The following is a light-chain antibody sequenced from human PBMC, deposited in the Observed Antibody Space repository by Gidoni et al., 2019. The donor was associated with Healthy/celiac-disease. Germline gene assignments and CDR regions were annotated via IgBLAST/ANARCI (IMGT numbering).Light chain of an antibody. V-gene: IGKV1-39*01. CDR1: QSISSY. Sequence: DIQMTQSPSSLSASVGDRVTITCRASQSISSYLNWYQQKPGKAPKLLIYSASSLQSGVPSRFSGSGSGTAFTLTISSLQPEDFATYYCQQSYSTPFFGQXTKLEIK. CDR2: SAS. CDR3: QQSYSTPF. J-gene: IGKJ2*01.